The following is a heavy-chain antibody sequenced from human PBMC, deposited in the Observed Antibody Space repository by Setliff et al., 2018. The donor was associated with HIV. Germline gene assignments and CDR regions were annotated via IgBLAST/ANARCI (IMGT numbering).Heavy chain of an antibody. D-gene: IGHD6-13*01. J-gene: IGHJ6*03. Sequence: PGGSLRLSCAASGFTFSGYAMSWVRQAPGKGLEWVSVISGSGDGTIYADSVKGRFTISRDNSKNMLYLQMNSLRAEDTAVYYCAKTSSIVATGPLNYYYYMDVWGKGTTVTVSS. CDR2: ISGSGDGT. V-gene: IGHV3-23*01. CDR1: GFTFSGYA. CDR3: AKTSSIVATGPLNYYYYMDV.